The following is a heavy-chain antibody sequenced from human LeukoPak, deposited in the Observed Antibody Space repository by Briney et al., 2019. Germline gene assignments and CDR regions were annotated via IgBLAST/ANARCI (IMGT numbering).Heavy chain of an antibody. CDR2: IIPIFGTA. V-gene: IGHV1-69*01. CDR1: GGTFSSYA. CDR3: PRVEGYYYYMDV. Sequence: SVKVSCKVSGGTFSSYAISWVRQAAGQGLEWEREIIPIFGTANYPQRFQGRVTITANESTSTPYMELSSLRSEDTAVYSCPRVEGYYYYMDVGGKGTTATVS. J-gene: IGHJ6*03.